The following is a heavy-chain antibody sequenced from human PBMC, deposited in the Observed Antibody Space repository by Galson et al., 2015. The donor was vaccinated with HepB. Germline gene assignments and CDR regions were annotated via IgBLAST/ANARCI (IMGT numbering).Heavy chain of an antibody. CDR3: AKERAGGSYKSSLFGVFDY. V-gene: IGHV3-23*01. J-gene: IGHJ4*02. CDR1: GFTFSSYS. Sequence: SLRLSCAASGFTFSSYSMSWVRQAPGKGLEWVAAISGSGGSTYYADSVKGRFTISTDNSKNTLYLQMKSLRAEDTAVYYCAKERAGGSYKSSLFGVFDYWGQGTLVTVSS. CDR2: ISGSGGST. D-gene: IGHD1-26*01.